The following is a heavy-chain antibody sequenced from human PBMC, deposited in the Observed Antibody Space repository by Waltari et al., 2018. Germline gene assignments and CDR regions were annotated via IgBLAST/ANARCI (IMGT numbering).Heavy chain of an antibody. CDR3: ATYIGASVGTAAFDV. Sequence: QLQPQESGPRLVRPSETLSPICRVPGFSITSTRHYWAWIRQSPGQGLEWIGTVSYSGTTYISPSLKSRVSVSRDTSKNQVSLILGSVTAADMAVYYCATYIGASVGTAAFDVWGQGTMVTVSS. J-gene: IGHJ3*01. D-gene: IGHD5-12*01. V-gene: IGHV4-39*01. CDR2: VSYSGTT. CDR1: GFSITSTRHY.